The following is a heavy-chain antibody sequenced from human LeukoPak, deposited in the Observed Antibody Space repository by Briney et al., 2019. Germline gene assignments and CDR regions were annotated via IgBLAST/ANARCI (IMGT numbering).Heavy chain of an antibody. D-gene: IGHD6-19*01. V-gene: IGHV3-23*01. CDR1: GFTFSSYA. CDR2: ISGSGGST. Sequence: GGSLRLSCVASGFTFSSYAMSWVRQAPGKGLEWVSGISGSGGSTYYADSVKGRFTISRDNSKNTLFLQMNSLRAEDTAVYYCAKATYSSGWYPYFDYWGQGTLVTVSS. J-gene: IGHJ4*02. CDR3: AKATYSSGWYPYFDY.